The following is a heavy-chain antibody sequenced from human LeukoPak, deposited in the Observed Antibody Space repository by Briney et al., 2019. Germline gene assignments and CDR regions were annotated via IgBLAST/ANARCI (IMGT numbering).Heavy chain of an antibody. CDR3: ARYCSSASCYDLVDY. D-gene: IGHD2-2*01. CDR2: ISSSSSTI. J-gene: IGHJ4*02. Sequence: GGSLRLSCAASGFTFGSYSMNWVRQAPGKGLEWVSYISSSSSTIYYADSVKGRFTISRDNAKNSLYLQMNSLRAEDTAVYYCARYCSSASCYDLVDYWGQGTLVTVSS. V-gene: IGHV3-48*01. CDR1: GFTFGSYS.